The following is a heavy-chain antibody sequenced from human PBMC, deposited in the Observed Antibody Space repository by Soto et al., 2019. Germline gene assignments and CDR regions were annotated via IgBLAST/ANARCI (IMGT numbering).Heavy chain of an antibody. CDR2: IYYSGST. V-gene: IGHV4-39*01. J-gene: IGHJ3*02. CDR3: ARRQGAFDI. Sequence: PSETLSLTCTVSGGSISSSSYYWGWIRQPPGKGLEWIGSIYYSGSTYYNPSLKSRVTISVDTSKNQFSLKLSSVTAADTAVYYCARRQGAFDIWGQGTMVTV. CDR1: GGSISSSSYY.